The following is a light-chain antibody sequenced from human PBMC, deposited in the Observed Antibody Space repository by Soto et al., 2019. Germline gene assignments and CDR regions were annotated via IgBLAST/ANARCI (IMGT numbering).Light chain of an antibody. Sequence: QSALTQPASVSGSPGQSITISCSRTSSDVGYYNYVSWYQQHPGKAPKLMTYEVSNRPSGVSNRFSGSKSGNTASLTISGLQAEDEADYYCSSYTSSTTLIFGGGTKLTVL. V-gene: IGLV2-14*01. CDR3: SSYTSSTTLI. J-gene: IGLJ2*01. CDR1: SSDVGYYNY. CDR2: EVS.